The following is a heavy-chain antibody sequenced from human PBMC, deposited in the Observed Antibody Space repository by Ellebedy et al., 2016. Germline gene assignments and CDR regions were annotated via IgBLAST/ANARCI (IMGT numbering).Heavy chain of an antibody. D-gene: IGHD2-2*02. Sequence: SETLSLTXAVYGGSFSGYYWSWIRQPPGKGLEWIGEINHSGSTNYNPSLKSRVTISVDTSKNQFSLKLSSVTAADTAVYYCARVGPRYCSSTSCYTGAEYFQHWGQGTLVTVSS. CDR2: INHSGST. V-gene: IGHV4-34*01. CDR1: GGSFSGYY. J-gene: IGHJ1*01. CDR3: ARVGPRYCSSTSCYTGAEYFQH.